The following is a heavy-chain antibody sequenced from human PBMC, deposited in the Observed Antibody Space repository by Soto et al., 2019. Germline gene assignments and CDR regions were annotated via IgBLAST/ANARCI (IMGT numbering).Heavy chain of an antibody. CDR2: INPSGGST. D-gene: IGHD2-15*01. CDR1: GYTVTRFY. Sequence: QVQLVQSGAEVRKPGASVKVSCKASGYTVTRFYLHWVRQAPGLGLEWMGLINPSGGSTTYGQKFRGRVTMTRDTSTRTVYMELSSIRSEDTAVYCCAKSLSGASYTDSRFDYCGQGALVTVSS. CDR3: AKSLSGASYTDSRFDY. J-gene: IGHJ4*02. V-gene: IGHV1-46*01.